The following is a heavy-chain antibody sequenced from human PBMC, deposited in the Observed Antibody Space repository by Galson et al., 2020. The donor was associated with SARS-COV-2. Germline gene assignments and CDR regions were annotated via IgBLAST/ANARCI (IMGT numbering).Heavy chain of an antibody. Sequence: ASVKVSCKASGYTFTSYDINWVRQATGQGLEWMGWMNPNSGNTGYAQKFQGRVTMTRNTSISTAYMELSSLRSEDTAVYYCARGPYSSSWVPNYYGMYVWGQGTTVTVSS. J-gene: IGHJ6*02. CDR3: ARGPYSSSWVPNYYGMYV. CDR2: MNPNSGNT. CDR1: GYTFTSYD. D-gene: IGHD6-13*01. V-gene: IGHV1-8*01.